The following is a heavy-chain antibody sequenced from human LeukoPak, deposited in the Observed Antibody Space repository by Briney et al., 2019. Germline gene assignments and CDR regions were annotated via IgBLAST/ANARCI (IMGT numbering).Heavy chain of an antibody. CDR3: ARGGYSSSWYHFDY. CDR2: IYSGGTT. Sequence: GGSLRLSCAASGFTVSSNYMSWVRQAPGKGLEWVSVIYSGGTTNYADSVKGRSTISRDNSKNSLFLQMNSLRAEDTAVYYCARGGYSSSWYHFDYWGQGTLVTVSS. J-gene: IGHJ4*02. CDR1: GFTVSSNY. V-gene: IGHV3-53*01. D-gene: IGHD6-13*01.